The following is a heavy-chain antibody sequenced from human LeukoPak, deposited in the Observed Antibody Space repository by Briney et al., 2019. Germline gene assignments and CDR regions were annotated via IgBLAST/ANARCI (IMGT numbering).Heavy chain of an antibody. J-gene: IGHJ5*02. Sequence: SETLSLTCTVSGGSISSSSYYWGWIRQPPGKGLEWIGSIYYSGSTYYNPSLKSRVTISVDTSKNQFSLKLNSVTAADTAVYYCARGTYYYDTSGYYRFDPWGQGTLVTVSS. CDR2: IYYSGST. CDR1: GGSISSSSYY. CDR3: ARGTYYYDTSGYYRFDP. V-gene: IGHV4-39*07. D-gene: IGHD3-22*01.